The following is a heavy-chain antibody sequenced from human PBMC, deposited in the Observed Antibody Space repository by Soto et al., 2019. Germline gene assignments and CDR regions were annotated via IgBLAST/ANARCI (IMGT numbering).Heavy chain of an antibody. D-gene: IGHD2-15*01. CDR3: AADRGCSGGSCSDAFDI. J-gene: IGHJ3*02. CDR1: GFTFTSSA. Sequence: SVKVSCKASGFTFTSSAVQWVRQARGQRLEWIGWIVVGSGNTNYAQKFQERVTITRDMSTSTAYMELSSLRSEDTAVYYCAADRGCSGGSCSDAFDIWGQGTMVTVSS. V-gene: IGHV1-58*01. CDR2: IVVGSGNT.